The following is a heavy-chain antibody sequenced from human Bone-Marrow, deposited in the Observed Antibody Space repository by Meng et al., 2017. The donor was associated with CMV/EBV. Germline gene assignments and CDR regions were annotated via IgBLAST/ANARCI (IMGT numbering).Heavy chain of an antibody. V-gene: IGHV1-18*01. CDR2: ISAYNGNT. CDR1: GYTFTSYG. D-gene: IGHD2-2*01. Sequence: ASVKVSCKASGYTFTSYGISWVRRAPGQGLEWMGWISAYNGNTNYAQKLQGRVTMTTDTSTSTAYMELRSLRSDDTAVYYCARSYCSSTSCYWSDWFDPWGQGTLVTVSS. CDR3: ARSYCSSTSCYWSDWFDP. J-gene: IGHJ5*02.